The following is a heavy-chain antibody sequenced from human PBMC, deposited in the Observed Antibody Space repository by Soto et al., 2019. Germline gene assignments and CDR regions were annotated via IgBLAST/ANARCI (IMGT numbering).Heavy chain of an antibody. CDR3: ARTIEALTVRGALDC. CDR1: GFSLYTSGVG. CDR2: LYWDDNE. D-gene: IGHD6-6*01. V-gene: IGHV2-5*02. Sequence: QITLTESGPTLVKPTQTLTLTCTFSGFSLYTSGVGVGWIRLPPGKALEWLALLYWDDNERYNPSLQSRLTITKDTSISRVVLSMTTMGAVDTATYYCARTIEALTVRGALDCWGHGTLVTVSS. J-gene: IGHJ4*01.